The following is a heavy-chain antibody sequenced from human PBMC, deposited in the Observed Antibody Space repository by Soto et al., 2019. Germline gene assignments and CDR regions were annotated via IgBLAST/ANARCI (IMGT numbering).Heavy chain of an antibody. D-gene: IGHD6-19*01. CDR2: IIPLPGLP. CDR1: GDTFSSYT. J-gene: IGHJ6*02. CDR3: ARGQWKQPHGMDV. Sequence: QVQLVQSGAEVKKPGSSVKVSCKASGDTFSSYTLDWVRQAPGQGLEWMGRIIPLPGLPFYAQNFQGRLTITADAATSTAYMELSSLRSEDTAIYFCARGQWKQPHGMDVWGQGTTVTVSS. V-gene: IGHV1-69*02.